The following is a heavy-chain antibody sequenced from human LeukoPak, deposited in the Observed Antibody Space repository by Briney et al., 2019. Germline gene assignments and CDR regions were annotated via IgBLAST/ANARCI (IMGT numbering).Heavy chain of an antibody. D-gene: IGHD3-16*02. J-gene: IGHJ4*02. Sequence: GGSLRLSCAASGFTFDDYGMSWVRQAPGKGLEWVSAISGSGGSTYYADSVEGRFTISRDNSKNTLYLQMNSLRAEDTAVYYCAKKGDYVWGSYRFDYWGQGTLVTVSS. CDR2: ISGSGGST. CDR3: AKKGDYVWGSYRFDY. V-gene: IGHV3-23*01. CDR1: GFTFDDYG.